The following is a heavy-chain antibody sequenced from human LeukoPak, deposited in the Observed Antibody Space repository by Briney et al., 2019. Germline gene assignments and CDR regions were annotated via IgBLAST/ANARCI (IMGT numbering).Heavy chain of an antibody. D-gene: IGHD3-3*01. CDR3: ARGVGVVILA. J-gene: IGHJ5*02. CDR2: INWNGGST. CDR1: GFTFSSYG. V-gene: IGHV3-20*04. Sequence: GGSLRLSCAASGFTFSSYGMHWVRQAPGKGLEWVSGINWNGGSTGYADSVKGRFTISRDNAKNSLYLQMNSLRAEDTALYYCARGVGVVILAWGQGTLVTVSS.